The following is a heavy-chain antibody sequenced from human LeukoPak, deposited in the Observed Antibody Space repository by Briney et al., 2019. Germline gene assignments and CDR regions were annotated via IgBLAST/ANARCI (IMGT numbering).Heavy chain of an antibody. V-gene: IGHV3-66*01. CDR3: TREAGATDY. J-gene: IGHJ4*02. CDR1: GLTVSSTY. CDR2: IDGDART. Sequence: GRSLRLSCAVAGLTVSSTYASWARQAPGEGLGWDSIIDGDARTYYADSGEGRFTISRDNSKNILYLQMNTLRAEDTALYYCTREAGATDYWGQGTLVTVSS. D-gene: IGHD1-26*01.